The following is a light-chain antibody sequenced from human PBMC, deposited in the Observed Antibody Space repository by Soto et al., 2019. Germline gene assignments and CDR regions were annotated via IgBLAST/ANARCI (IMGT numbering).Light chain of an antibody. CDR1: SSNIGNNY. Sequence: QSVLTQPPSVSAAPRQKVTISCSGSSSNIGNNYVSWYQQLPGTAPKLLIYENNKRPSGIPDRFSGSKSGTSATLGITGLQTGDEADYYCGTWDSSLSAEVFGTGTKLTVL. V-gene: IGLV1-51*02. CDR2: ENN. J-gene: IGLJ1*01. CDR3: GTWDSSLSAEV.